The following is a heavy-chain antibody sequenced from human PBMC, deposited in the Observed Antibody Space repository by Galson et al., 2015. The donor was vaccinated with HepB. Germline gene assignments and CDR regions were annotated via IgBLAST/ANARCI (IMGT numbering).Heavy chain of an antibody. CDR1: GFTFSSYG. D-gene: IGHD3-3*01. V-gene: IGHV3-21*01. J-gene: IGHJ6*02. Sequence: SLRLSCAASGFTFSSYGMHWVRQAPGKGLEWVSSISSSSSYIYYADSVKGRFTISRDNAKNSLYLQMNSLRAEDTAVYYCARDHRNDFWSGYQRYYYGMDVWGQGTTVTVSS. CDR3: ARDHRNDFWSGYQRYYYGMDV. CDR2: ISSSSSYI.